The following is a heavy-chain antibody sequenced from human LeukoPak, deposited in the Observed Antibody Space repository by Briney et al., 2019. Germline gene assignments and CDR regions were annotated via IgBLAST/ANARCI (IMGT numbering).Heavy chain of an antibody. Sequence: GRSLRLSCAASGFTFSSYGMHWVRQAPGKGLEWVAVIWYGGSNKYYADSVKGRFTISRDNSKNTLYLQMNSLRAEDTAVYYCAKGSPGGPFDYWGQGTLVTVSS. CDR3: AKGSPGGPFDY. V-gene: IGHV3-30*18. D-gene: IGHD1-14*01. CDR2: IWYGGSNK. CDR1: GFTFSSYG. J-gene: IGHJ4*02.